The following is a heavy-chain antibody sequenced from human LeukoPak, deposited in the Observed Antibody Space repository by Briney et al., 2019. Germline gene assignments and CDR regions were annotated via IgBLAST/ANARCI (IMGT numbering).Heavy chain of an antibody. V-gene: IGHV1-18*01. CDR2: ISAYNGNT. D-gene: IGHD2-2*01. CDR3: ARGERYCSSTSCPQYWFDP. Sequence: GASVKVSCKASGYTFTSYGISWVRQAPGQGLEWMGWISAYNGNTNYAQKLQGRVTMTTDTSTSTAYMELRSLRSDDTAVYYCARGERYCSSTSCPQYWFDPWGQGTLVTVSS. J-gene: IGHJ5*02. CDR1: GYTFTSYG.